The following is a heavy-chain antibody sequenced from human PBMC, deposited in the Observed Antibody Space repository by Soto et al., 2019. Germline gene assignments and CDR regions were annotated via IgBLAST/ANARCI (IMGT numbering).Heavy chain of an antibody. V-gene: IGHV1-3*01. CDR3: ARGIDCSGGSCYLVY. J-gene: IGHJ4*02. CDR2: INAGNGNT. CDR1: GYTFTSYA. D-gene: IGHD2-15*01. Sequence: ASVKVSCKASGYTFTSYAMHWVRQAPGQRLEWMGWINAGNGNTKYSQKFQGRVTITRDTSASTAYMELSSLRSEDTAVYYCARGIDCSGGSCYLVYWGQGTLVTVSS.